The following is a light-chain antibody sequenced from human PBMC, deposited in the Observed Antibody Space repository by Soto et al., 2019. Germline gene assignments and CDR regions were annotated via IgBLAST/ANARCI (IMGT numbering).Light chain of an antibody. CDR3: QQYDSWPLS. CDR1: QDVRSH. Sequence: EVVMTQSPATLSVSPGERATLSCRASQDVRSHLAWYHQKPGQAPRLLISHASTRAAGVPARFSGSGSGTEFTLTIASLQAEDFAVYYCQQYDSWPLSCGGGTKGEIK. V-gene: IGKV3-15*01. J-gene: IGKJ4*01. CDR2: HAS.